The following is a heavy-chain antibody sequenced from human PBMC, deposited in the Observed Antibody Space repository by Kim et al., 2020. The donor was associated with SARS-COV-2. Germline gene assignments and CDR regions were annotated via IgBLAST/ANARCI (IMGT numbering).Heavy chain of an antibody. Sequence: GVSTKYAESVKGRFTISRDNSKNTVYLQMNSLRVEDTAVEYCGKGVAASWGQGTLVTASS. CDR3: GKGVAAS. V-gene: IGHV3-23*01. J-gene: IGHJ5*02. CDR2: GVST. D-gene: IGHD3-16*01.